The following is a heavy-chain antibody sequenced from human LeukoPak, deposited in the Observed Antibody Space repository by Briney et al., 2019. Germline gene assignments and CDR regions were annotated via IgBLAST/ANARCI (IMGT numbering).Heavy chain of an antibody. CDR2: IYYSGST. Sequence: SETLSLTCTVSGGSISSYYWSWIRQPPGKGLEWIGYIYYSGSTNYNPSLKSRVTISVDTSKNQFSLKLSSVTAADTAVYYCARGSGYSSGWSKFDPWGQGTLVTVSS. D-gene: IGHD6-19*01. CDR1: GGSISSYY. V-gene: IGHV4-59*01. CDR3: ARGSGYSSGWSKFDP. J-gene: IGHJ5*02.